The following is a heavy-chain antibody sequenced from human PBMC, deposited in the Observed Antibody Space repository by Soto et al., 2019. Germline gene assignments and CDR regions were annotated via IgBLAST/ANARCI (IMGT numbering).Heavy chain of an antibody. D-gene: IGHD1-1*01. J-gene: IGHJ4*02. Sequence: QVQLVQSGAEVRKPGSSVNVSCKASGTTFSTHGIHWVRQAPGQGLEWMGGFVPMFSSSNYAQKFQGSLTIVADESTNSAYMELSSLRADDSAIYYCARSGGTYYFDHWGQGTLVTVSS. V-gene: IGHV1-69*01. CDR2: FVPMFSSS. CDR1: GTTFSTHG. CDR3: ARSGGTYYFDH.